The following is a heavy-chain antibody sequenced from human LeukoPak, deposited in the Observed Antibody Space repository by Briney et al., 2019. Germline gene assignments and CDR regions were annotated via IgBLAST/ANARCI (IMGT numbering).Heavy chain of an antibody. CDR1: GFTFSSYT. V-gene: IGHV3-21*01. Sequence: GGSLRLSCAASGFTFSSYTMNWVRQAPGKGLEWVSSISSNRDYIYNADSVKGRFTISRDNAKNSLYLQMNSLTAEDTAVYYCARDHCSSTSCFPSGTNYFDSWGQGTPVTVSS. D-gene: IGHD2-2*01. J-gene: IGHJ4*02. CDR2: ISSNRDYI. CDR3: ARDHCSSTSCFPSGTNYFDS.